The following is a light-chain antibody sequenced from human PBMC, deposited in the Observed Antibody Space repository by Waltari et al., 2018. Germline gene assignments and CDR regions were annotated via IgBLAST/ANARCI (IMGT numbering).Light chain of an antibody. CDR3: QQYNNWPPYT. CDR2: GAS. V-gene: IGKV3-15*01. Sequence: ETVMTQSPATRSVSPGERATLSCRASQSVSSNLAWYQQKPGQAPRLLIYGASTSATGIPARFSGSGSGTEFTLTISSLQSEDFAFYYCQQYNNWPPYTFGQGTKLEI. CDR1: QSVSSN. J-gene: IGKJ2*01.